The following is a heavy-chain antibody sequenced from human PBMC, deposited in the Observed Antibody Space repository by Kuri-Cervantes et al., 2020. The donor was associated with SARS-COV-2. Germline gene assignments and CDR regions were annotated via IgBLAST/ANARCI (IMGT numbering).Heavy chain of an antibody. D-gene: IGHD3-10*01. CDR3: ARSRGVQGVVDY. Sequence: ESLKISCTVSGGSISSSSYYWGWIRQPPGKGLEWIGSIYYSGSTYYNPSLKSRVTISVDTSKNQFSLKLSSVTAADTAVYYCARSRGVQGVVDYWGQGTRVTVSS. V-gene: IGHV4-39*07. CDR2: IYYSGST. CDR1: GGSISSSSYY. J-gene: IGHJ4*02.